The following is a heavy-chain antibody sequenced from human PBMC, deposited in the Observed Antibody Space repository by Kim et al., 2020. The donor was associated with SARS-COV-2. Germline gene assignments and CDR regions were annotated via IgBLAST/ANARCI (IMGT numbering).Heavy chain of an antibody. D-gene: IGHD3-9*01. CDR3: ARDHAVSGNFFDY. V-gene: IGHV1-46*01. Sequence: YAQKFQGGVTLTGQTSTSTVYMDLSSLRSEDTAVYYCARDHAVSGNFFDYWGQGTLVTVSS. J-gene: IGHJ4*02.